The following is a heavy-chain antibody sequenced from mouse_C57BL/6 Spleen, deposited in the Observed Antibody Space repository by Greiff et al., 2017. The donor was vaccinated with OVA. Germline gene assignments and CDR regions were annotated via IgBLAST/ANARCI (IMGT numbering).Heavy chain of an antibody. J-gene: IGHJ3*01. CDR3: TTIYYDYDVTWFAY. CDR1: GFTFSSYA. CDR2: ISSGGDYI. V-gene: IGHV5-9-1*02. D-gene: IGHD2-4*01. Sequence: EVKLQESGEGLVKPGGSLKLSCAASGFTFSSYAMSWVRQTPEKRLEWVAYISSGGDYIYYADTVKGRFTISRDNARNTLYLQMSSLKSEDTAMYYCTTIYYDYDVTWFAYWGQGTLVTVSA.